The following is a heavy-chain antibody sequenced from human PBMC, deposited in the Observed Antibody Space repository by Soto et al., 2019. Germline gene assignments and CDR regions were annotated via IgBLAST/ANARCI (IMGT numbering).Heavy chain of an antibody. Sequence: ASVKVSCKASGYTFTSYYMHWVRQAPGQGLEWMGIINPSGGSTSYAQKFQGRVTMTRDTSTSTVYMELSSLRSEDTAVYYCARETPHPGGGSGWYWFDPWGQGTLVTVSS. D-gene: IGHD6-19*01. V-gene: IGHV1-46*01. J-gene: IGHJ5*02. CDR1: GYTFTSYY. CDR3: ARETPHPGGGSGWYWFDP. CDR2: INPSGGST.